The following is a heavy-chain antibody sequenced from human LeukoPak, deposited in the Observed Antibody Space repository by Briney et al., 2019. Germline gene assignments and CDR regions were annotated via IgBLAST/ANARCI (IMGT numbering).Heavy chain of an antibody. CDR1: GFTFNSYS. CDR2: ISRGSDTI. Sequence: GGSLRLSCAASGFTFNSYSMNWVRQAPGKGPEWVSYISRGSDTIYYADSVKGRFTISRDGATSSLYLQMNSLRAEDTALYYCARDPDYGGGFDYWGQGILVTVSS. D-gene: IGHD4-17*01. V-gene: IGHV3-48*01. CDR3: ARDPDYGGGFDY. J-gene: IGHJ4*02.